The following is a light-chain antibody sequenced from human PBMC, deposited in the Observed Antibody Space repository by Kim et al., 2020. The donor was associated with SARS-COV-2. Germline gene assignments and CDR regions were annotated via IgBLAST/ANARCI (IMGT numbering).Light chain of an antibody. J-gene: IGKJ4*01. CDR2: GAS. CDR1: QSVSHN. Sequence: EIVMTQSPATLSVSPGERATLSCRASQSVSHNLAWYQQKPGQAPRRLIHGASTRATGIPGRFSGSGSGTEFTLTISNLQSEDFAVYYCQHYNDWPSLTLGGGTKLEI. CDR3: QHYNDWPSLT. V-gene: IGKV3-15*01.